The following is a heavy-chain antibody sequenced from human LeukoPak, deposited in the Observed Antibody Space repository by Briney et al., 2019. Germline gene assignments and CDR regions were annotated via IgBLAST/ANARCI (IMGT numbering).Heavy chain of an antibody. V-gene: IGHV4-59*01. D-gene: IGHD1-1*01. CDR3: VRPESAGTKYRFDY. CDR2: KYYDGNSGNT. J-gene: IGHJ4*02. CDR1: GGSMSYYY. Sequence: SETLSLTCTVSGGSMSYYYWTWIRQTPGKGLEWIGYKYYDGNSGNTNYNPSLESRVTISVDTSKNHVSLNPTSVTAADTAVYYCVRPESAGTKYRFDYWGQGALVTVSS.